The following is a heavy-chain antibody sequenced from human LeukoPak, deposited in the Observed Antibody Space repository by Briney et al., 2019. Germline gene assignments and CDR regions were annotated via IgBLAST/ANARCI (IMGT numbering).Heavy chain of an antibody. J-gene: IGHJ4*02. CDR2: IYYSGST. Sequence: SETLSLTCTVSGGSISSYYWSWIRQPPGKGLEWIGYIYYSGSTNYNPSLKSRVTISVDTSKNQFSLKLSSVTAADTAVYYCARGVYIAAAQYAYWGQGTLVTVSS. CDR3: ARGVYIAAAQYAY. D-gene: IGHD6-13*01. CDR1: GGSISSYY. V-gene: IGHV4-59*12.